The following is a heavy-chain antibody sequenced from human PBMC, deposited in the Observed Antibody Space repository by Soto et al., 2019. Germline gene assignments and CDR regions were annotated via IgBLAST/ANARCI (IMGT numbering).Heavy chain of an antibody. V-gene: IGHV3-7*01. D-gene: IGHD3-9*01. J-gene: IGHJ4*01. Sequence: XGALRLYSPDPIFTWGNCCMSWVRQAPGKGLEWVSNIRQDGADRNYADPVKGRFIVSRDNVDNSIHLQMNSLRAEDTAVYYCASLLYGQFRYFHNWGQGTLVTVSP. CDR1: IFTWGNCC. CDR2: IRQDGADR. CDR3: ASLLYGQFRYFHN.